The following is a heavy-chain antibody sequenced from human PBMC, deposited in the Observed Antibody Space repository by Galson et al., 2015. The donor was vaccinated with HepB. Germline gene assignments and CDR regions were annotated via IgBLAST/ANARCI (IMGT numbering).Heavy chain of an antibody. Sequence: SVKVSCKASGYTFSRYRISWVRQAPGQGLEWMGWINTYNGDTNYAQNQQGRVTLTTDTSTSTAYMDLRSLRSDDTAMYYCAAGGMATIGGPTFDYWGQGTLVTVSS. J-gene: IGHJ4*02. CDR3: AAGGMATIGGPTFDY. V-gene: IGHV1-18*01. D-gene: IGHD5-24*01. CDR1: GYTFSRYR. CDR2: INTYNGDT.